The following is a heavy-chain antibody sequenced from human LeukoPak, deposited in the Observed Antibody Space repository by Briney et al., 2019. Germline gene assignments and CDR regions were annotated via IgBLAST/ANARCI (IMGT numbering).Heavy chain of an antibody. Sequence: GGSLRLSCAASGFTFSSYAMHWVRQAPGKGLEWVAIISYDGSNKYYADSVKGRFTISRDNSKNTLYLQMNSLRAEDTAVYYCAKDPILTGYKDYWGQGTLVTVSS. D-gene: IGHD3-9*01. V-gene: IGHV3-30*07. CDR1: GFTFSSYA. CDR3: AKDPILTGYKDY. J-gene: IGHJ4*02. CDR2: ISYDGSNK.